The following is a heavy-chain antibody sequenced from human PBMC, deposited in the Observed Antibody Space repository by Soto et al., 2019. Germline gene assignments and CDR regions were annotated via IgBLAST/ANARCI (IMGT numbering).Heavy chain of an antibody. V-gene: IGHV2-5*02. CDR2: ICWDDEK. J-gene: IGHJ4*02. D-gene: IGHD3-9*01. Sequence: QITLKESGPTLVKPTQTLTLTCTSSGFSLSTSGVGVGWIRQPPGKALNCLALICWDDEKCYSPSLETRLTITKDTSKNQVVLTMTNMDPVDTATYYCAHRHYYDILTGYFDYWGQRTLVTVS. CDR3: AHRHYYDILTGYFDY. CDR1: GFSLSTSGVG.